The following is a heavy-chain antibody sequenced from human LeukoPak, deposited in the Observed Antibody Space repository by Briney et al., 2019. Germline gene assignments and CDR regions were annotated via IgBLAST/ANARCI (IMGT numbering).Heavy chain of an antibody. D-gene: IGHD5-24*01. J-gene: IGHJ5*02. CDR2: ISAYNGNT. CDR1: GYTFTSYG. V-gene: IGHV1-18*01. Sequence: GASVKVSCKASGYTFTSYGISWVRQAPGQGLEWMGWISAYNGNTNYAQKLQGRVTITRNTSISTAYMELSSLRSEDTAVYYCARDNSVRDEAWWFNPWGQGTLVTVSS. CDR3: ARDNSVRDEAWWFNP.